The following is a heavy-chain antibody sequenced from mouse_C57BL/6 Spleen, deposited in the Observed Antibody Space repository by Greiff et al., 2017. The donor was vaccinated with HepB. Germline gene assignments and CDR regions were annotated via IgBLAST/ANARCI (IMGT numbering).Heavy chain of an antibody. Sequence: QVQLQQSGAELVKPGASVKISCKASGYAFSSYWMNWVKQRPGKGLEWIGQIYPGDGDTNYNGKFKGKATLTADKSSSTAYMQLSSLTSEDSAVYCCARADGYSSAWFAYWGQGTLVTVSA. CDR3: ARADGYSSAWFAY. J-gene: IGHJ3*01. CDR1: GYAFSSYW. D-gene: IGHD2-3*01. CDR2: IYPGDGDT. V-gene: IGHV1-80*01.